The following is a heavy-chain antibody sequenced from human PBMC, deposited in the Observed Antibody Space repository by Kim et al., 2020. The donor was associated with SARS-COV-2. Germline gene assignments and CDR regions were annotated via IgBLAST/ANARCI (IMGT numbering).Heavy chain of an antibody. D-gene: IGHD3-10*01. V-gene: IGHV3-30*09. J-gene: IGHJ4*01. CDR2: ISSDGTNK. CDR1: GFTFSDFA. Sequence: GGSLRLSCAASGFTFSDFAIHWVRQAPGKGLEWLAIISSDGTNKYYADSVRGRFAISRDNSKNTVYLQMNSLRSEATAVYYCTRDNYFGSGSGAYFDYWG. CDR3: TRDNYFGSGSGAYFDY.